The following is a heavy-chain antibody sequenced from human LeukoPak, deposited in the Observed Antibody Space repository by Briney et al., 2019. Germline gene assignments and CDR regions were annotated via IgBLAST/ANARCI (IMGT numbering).Heavy chain of an antibody. CDR3: VRDQAYYGSGSYSWYFDL. D-gene: IGHD3-10*01. V-gene: IGHV3-66*01. Sequence: GGSLRLSCAASGFNVSNHYMSWVRQAPGKGLEWVSIIYSGGTTHYADSVKGRFNISRDTSENTLYLQMNSLRDEDTAVYFCVRDQAYYGSGSYSWYFDLWGRGTLVTVSS. J-gene: IGHJ2*01. CDR1: GFNVSNHY. CDR2: IYSGGTT.